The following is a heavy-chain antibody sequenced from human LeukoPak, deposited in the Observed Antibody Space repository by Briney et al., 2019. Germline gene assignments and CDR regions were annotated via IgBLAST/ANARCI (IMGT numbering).Heavy chain of an antibody. J-gene: IGHJ5*02. D-gene: IGHD5-24*01. CDR2: IHHSGST. Sequence: SETLSLTCTVSGHSISRAYYWGWIRQPPGKGLEWIGNIHHSGSTNYNPSLKSRVTISVDTSKNQFSLKLSSVTAADTAVYYCARDSRGYNLLDWFDPWGQGTLVTVSS. CDR1: GHSISRAYY. CDR3: ARDSRGYNLLDWFDP. V-gene: IGHV4-38-2*02.